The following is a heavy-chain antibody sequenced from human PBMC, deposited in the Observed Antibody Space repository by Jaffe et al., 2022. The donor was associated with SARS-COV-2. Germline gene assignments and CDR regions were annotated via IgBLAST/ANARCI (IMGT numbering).Heavy chain of an antibody. D-gene: IGHD4-17*01. J-gene: IGHJ6*02. CDR3: ARDLRDYGDYGDYYYYGMDV. V-gene: IGHV1-18*01. CDR2: ISAYNGNT. CDR1: GYTFTSYG. Sequence: QVQLVQSGAEVKKPGASVKVSCKASGYTFTSYGISWVRQAPGQGLEWMGWISAYNGNTNYAQKLQGRVTMTTDTSTSTAYMELRSLRSDDTAVYYCARDLRDYGDYGDYYYYGMDVWGQGTTVTVSS.